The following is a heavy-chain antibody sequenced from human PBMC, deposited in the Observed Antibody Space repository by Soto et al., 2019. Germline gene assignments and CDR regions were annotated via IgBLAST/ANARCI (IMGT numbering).Heavy chain of an antibody. Sequence: EVQLLESGGGLVQPGGSLRLSCAASGFTFSSYAMSWVRQAPGKGLEWVSAISGSGGSTYYADSVKGRFTISRDNSKNTLYLQMNSLRAEDTAVYYCAKSVDVGNEERRNSIYSYYGMDVWGQGTTVTVSS. J-gene: IGHJ6*02. D-gene: IGHD5-12*01. V-gene: IGHV3-23*01. CDR2: ISGSGGST. CDR1: GFTFSSYA. CDR3: AKSVDVGNEERRNSIYSYYGMDV.